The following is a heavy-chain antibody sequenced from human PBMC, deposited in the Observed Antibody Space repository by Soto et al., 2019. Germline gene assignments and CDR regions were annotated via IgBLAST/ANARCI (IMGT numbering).Heavy chain of an antibody. D-gene: IGHD6-6*01. Sequence: LSLTCTVSGGSISSGGYYWSWIRQHPGKGLEWIGYIYYSGSTYYNPSLKSRVTISVDTSKNQFSLKLSSVTAADTAVYYCARDPYSSSSGAAFDIWGQGTMVTVSS. CDR2: IYYSGST. CDR1: GGSISSGGYY. CDR3: ARDPYSSSSGAAFDI. J-gene: IGHJ3*02. V-gene: IGHV4-31*03.